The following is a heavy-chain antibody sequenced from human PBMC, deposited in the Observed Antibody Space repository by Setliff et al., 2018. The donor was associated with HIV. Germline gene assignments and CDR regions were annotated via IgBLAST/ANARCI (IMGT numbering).Heavy chain of an antibody. CDR3: ARSRIRGYYDTSPAMAFDI. CDR2: INHSGST. J-gene: IGHJ3*02. V-gene: IGHV4-34*01. D-gene: IGHD3-22*01. Sequence: SETLSLTCTVYGGSFSDYYWSWIRQPPGKGLEWIGEINHSGSTNYNPSLKSRVTISVDTSKNQFSLKLTSVTAADTAVYYCARSRIRGYYDTSPAMAFDIWGQGTMVTVSS. CDR1: GGSFSDYY.